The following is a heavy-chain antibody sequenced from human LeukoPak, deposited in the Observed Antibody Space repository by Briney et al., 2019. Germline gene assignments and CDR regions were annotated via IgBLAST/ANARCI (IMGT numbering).Heavy chain of an antibody. Sequence: GGSLRLSCAASGFTFSSYGMHWVRQAPGKGLEWVAFTRYDGSNKYYADSVKGRFTISRDNSKNTLYLQMNSLRAEDTAVYYCAKGVTMIVVVMDHYYMDVWGKGTTVTVSS. D-gene: IGHD3-22*01. CDR1: GFTFSSYG. CDR2: TRYDGSNK. J-gene: IGHJ6*03. CDR3: AKGVTMIVVVMDHYYMDV. V-gene: IGHV3-30*02.